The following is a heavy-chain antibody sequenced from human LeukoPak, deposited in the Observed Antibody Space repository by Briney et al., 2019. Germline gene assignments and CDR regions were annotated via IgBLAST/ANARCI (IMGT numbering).Heavy chain of an antibody. CDR2: IHYSGST. CDR1: GGSISSYY. D-gene: IGHD6-19*01. Sequence: PSETLSLTCTVSGGSISSYYWSWIRQPPGKGLEWIGYIHYSGSTNYNPSLKSRVTISVDTSKNQFSLKLSSVTAADTAVYYCARHFVAVAGTEWFDPWGQGTLVTVSS. V-gene: IGHV4-59*08. CDR3: ARHFVAVAGTEWFDP. J-gene: IGHJ5*02.